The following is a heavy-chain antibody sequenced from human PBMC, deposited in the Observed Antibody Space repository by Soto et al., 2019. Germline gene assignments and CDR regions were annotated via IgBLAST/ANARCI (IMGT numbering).Heavy chain of an antibody. J-gene: IGHJ4*02. D-gene: IGHD4-17*01. V-gene: IGHV3-49*03. Sequence: QPGGSLRLSCTASGFTFGDYAMSWFRQAPGKGLEWVGFIRSKAYGGTTEYAASVKGRFTISRDDSKSIAYLQMNSLKTEDTAVYYCTRERPGDYTTWYFDYWGQGTLVTVSS. CDR3: TRERPGDYTTWYFDY. CDR1: GFTFGDYA. CDR2: IRSKAYGGTT.